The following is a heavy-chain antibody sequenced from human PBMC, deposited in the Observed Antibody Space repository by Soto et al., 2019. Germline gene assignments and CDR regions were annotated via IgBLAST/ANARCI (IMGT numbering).Heavy chain of an antibody. CDR2: IYYSGTT. CDR3: VIFVVKDRSSSENFNP. CDR1: HGSLSRGGFY. J-gene: IGHJ5*02. Sequence: NLALTCTVPHGSLSRGGFYWSCICQNPGKGLEWIGYIYYSGTTYYNPSLKSRVPISLDTSKNQFSLKLSSVTAADTAVYYCVIFVVKDRSSSENFNPSGQGALVTV. D-gene: IGHD2-2*01. V-gene: IGHV4-31*03.